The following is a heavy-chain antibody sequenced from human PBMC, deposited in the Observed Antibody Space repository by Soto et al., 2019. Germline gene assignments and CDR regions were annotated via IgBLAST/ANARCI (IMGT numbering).Heavy chain of an antibody. D-gene: IGHD2-8*02. CDR2: ISRGSSYI. V-gene: IGHV3-21*02. J-gene: IGHJ6*01. CDR3: TRALVNRRGGYYHYYEMEV. Sequence: DVQLEESGGGLVKPGGSLRLSCVASEFTFSVYSMNWVRQAPGKGLEWVSSISRGSSYIYYADSVKGRFTISRDNDKCSLVLHMNSLCVDDTAVYYCTRALVNRRGGYYHYYEMEVWGQGTTVTVSS. CDR1: EFTFSVYS.